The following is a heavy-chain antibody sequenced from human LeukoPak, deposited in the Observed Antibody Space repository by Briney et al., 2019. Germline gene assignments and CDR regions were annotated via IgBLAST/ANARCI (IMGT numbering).Heavy chain of an antibody. CDR3: ARDYDILTGYGY. D-gene: IGHD3-9*01. CDR2: INTHTGNP. Sequence: ASVKVSSKASGYSFSTYAINWVRQAPGQGLEWMGWINTHTGNPTYAQGFTGRFVFSSDTSVSTAYLQISSLKADDTAIYYCARDYDILTGYGYWGQGTLVTVFS. V-gene: IGHV7-4-1*02. CDR1: GYSFSTYA. J-gene: IGHJ4*02.